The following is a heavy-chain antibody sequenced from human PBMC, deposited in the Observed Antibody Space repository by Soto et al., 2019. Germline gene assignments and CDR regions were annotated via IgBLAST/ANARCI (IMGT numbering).Heavy chain of an antibody. J-gene: IGHJ6*02. V-gene: IGHV1-3*04. CDR1: GYTFTTYT. Sequence: QVQLVQSGAEVREPGASVKVSCKASGYTFTTYTVYWVRQAPGQRLEWMGWINTGNGNTKYSQKFQGRVTIIRDTSASTAYMDLGTLTSEDTAVYYCARNTPGSSGWSMDVWGQGTTVTVSS. D-gene: IGHD6-19*01. CDR3: ARNTPGSSGWSMDV. CDR2: INTGNGNT.